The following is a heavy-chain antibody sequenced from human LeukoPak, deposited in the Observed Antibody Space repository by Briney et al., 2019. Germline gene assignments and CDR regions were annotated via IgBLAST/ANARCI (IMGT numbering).Heavy chain of an antibody. Sequence: ASVKVSCKASGYTFTSYYMHWVRQAPGQGLEWMGIINPSGGSTSYAQKFQGRVTMTRDTSTGTVYMELSSLRSEDTAVYYCARDPATTVVSTDYYYGMDVWGQGTTVTVSS. CDR1: GYTFTSYY. CDR2: INPSGGST. J-gene: IGHJ6*02. D-gene: IGHD4-23*01. CDR3: ARDPATTVVSTDYYYGMDV. V-gene: IGHV1-46*01.